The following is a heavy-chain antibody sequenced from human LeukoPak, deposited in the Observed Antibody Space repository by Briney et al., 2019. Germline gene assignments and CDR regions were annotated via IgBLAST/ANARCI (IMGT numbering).Heavy chain of an antibody. V-gene: IGHV4-39*07. J-gene: IGHJ4*02. D-gene: IGHD4-17*01. CDR2: IYYSGST. CDR1: GGSISNSSYY. CDR3: ARDGRHAKILTTRDY. Sequence: PSETLSLTCTVSGGSISNSSYYWGWIRQPPGKGLEWIGSIYYSGSTYYNPSLKSRVTISVDTSKNQFSLKLSSVTAADTAVYYCARDGRHAKILTTRDYWGQGTLVTVSS.